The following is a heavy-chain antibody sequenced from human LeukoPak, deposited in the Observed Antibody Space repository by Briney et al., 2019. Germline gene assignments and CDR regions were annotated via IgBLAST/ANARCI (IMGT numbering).Heavy chain of an antibody. CDR3: ANGYCTNGVCYPYYYYYMDV. Sequence: GGSLRLSCAASGFTFSNYGMHWVRQAPGKGLEWVAVISYDGSNKYYADSVKGRFTISRDNSKNTLYLQMNSLRAEDTAVYYCANGYCTNGVCYPYYYYYMDVWGKGTTVTVSS. J-gene: IGHJ6*03. CDR2: ISYDGSNK. V-gene: IGHV3-30*18. CDR1: GFTFSNYG. D-gene: IGHD2-8*01.